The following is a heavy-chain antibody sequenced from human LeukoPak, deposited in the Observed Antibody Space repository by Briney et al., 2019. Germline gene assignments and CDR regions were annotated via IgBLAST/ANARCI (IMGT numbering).Heavy chain of an antibody. Sequence: PGGSLRLSCAASGFTFSDYAIHWVRQAPGKGLEWVSVISNVGGNKHYADSVKGRFTISRDNSKNTLYLQMNSLRAEDTAVYYCAKGGYGDPDYWGQGTLVTVSS. V-gene: IGHV3-30-3*01. CDR1: GFTFSDYA. CDR3: AKGGYGDPDY. J-gene: IGHJ4*02. CDR2: ISNVGGNK. D-gene: IGHD4-17*01.